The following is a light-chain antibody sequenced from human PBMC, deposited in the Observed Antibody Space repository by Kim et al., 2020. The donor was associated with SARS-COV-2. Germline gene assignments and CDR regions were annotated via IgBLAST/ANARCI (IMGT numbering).Light chain of an antibody. V-gene: IGKV1-16*02. CDR1: QDISTY. CDR2: AAS. J-gene: IGKJ4*01. CDR3: QQYKNYPLT. Sequence: VSGRDRVTITCRASQDISTYLAWCQQKPGKAPKSLIYAASNFQSGVSAHFSCSGSGTDFTLNISSLQPEDFATYYCQQYKNYPLTFGGGTKVDIK.